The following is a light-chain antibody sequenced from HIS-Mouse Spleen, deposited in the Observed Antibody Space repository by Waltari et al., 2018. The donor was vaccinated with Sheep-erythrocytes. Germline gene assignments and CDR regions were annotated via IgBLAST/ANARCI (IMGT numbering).Light chain of an antibody. V-gene: IGLV3-10*01. J-gene: IGLJ3*02. CDR1: ALPTKY. Sequence: SYELTQPPSVSVSPGQTARITCSGDALPTKYAYLYQQKSGQAPVLVIYEDSKRPSGIPERFSGSSSGTMATLTISGAQVEDDADYYCYSTDSSGNHWVFGGGTKLTVL. CDR2: EDS. CDR3: YSTDSSGNHWV.